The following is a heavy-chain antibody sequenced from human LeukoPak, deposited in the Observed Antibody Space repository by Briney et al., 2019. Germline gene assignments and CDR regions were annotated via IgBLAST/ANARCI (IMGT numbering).Heavy chain of an antibody. CDR1: GFTFSDYY. CDR2: ISSSGSTI. J-gene: IGHJ6*03. V-gene: IGHV3-11*01. Sequence: GGSLRLSCAASGFTFSDYYTSWIRQAPGKGLEWVSYISSSGSTIYYADSVKGRFTISRDNAKNSLYLQMNSLRAEDTAVYYCASPAAGTQMHYYYYMDVWGKGTTVTVSS. CDR3: ASPAAGTQMHYYYYMDV. D-gene: IGHD6-13*01.